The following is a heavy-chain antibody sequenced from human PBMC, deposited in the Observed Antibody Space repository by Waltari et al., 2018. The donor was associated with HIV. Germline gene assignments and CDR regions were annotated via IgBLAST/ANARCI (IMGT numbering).Heavy chain of an antibody. Sequence: EVQLVESGGGLVQPGGSLKLSCAASGFTFRGSALHWVRQASGKGLEWVGRIRSKANSYATAYAASVKGRFTISRDDSKNTAYLQMNSLKTEDTAVYYCTRLPFGGPGDYWGQGTLVTVSS. J-gene: IGHJ4*02. CDR2: IRSKANSYAT. V-gene: IGHV3-73*01. CDR3: TRLPFGGPGDY. D-gene: IGHD3-10*01. CDR1: GFTFRGSA.